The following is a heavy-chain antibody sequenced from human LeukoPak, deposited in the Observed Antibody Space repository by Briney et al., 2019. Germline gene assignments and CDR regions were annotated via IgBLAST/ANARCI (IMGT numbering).Heavy chain of an antibody. V-gene: IGHV1-69*04. CDR1: GGTFSSYA. CDR3: ARDRESGSYAPGGDY. D-gene: IGHD1-26*01. J-gene: IGHJ4*02. CDR2: IIPILGIA. Sequence: RASVKVSCKASGGTFSSYAISWVRQAPGQGLEWMGRIIPILGIANYAQKFQGRVTITADKSTSTAYMELSSLRSEDTAVYYCARDRESGSYAPGGDYWGQGTLVTVSS.